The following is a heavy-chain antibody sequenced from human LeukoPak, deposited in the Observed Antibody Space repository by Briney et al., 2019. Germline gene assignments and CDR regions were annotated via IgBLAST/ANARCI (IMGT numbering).Heavy chain of an antibody. V-gene: IGHV3-23*01. Sequence: GGSLRLSCAASGLTFSNHAMSWVRQAPGKGLEWVSAISRAAGSTYYIDSVQGRFNISRDNSKNTMYLQMNNLRADDTAVYYCLNHRGGVSYRGHFGSWGQGTLVTVSS. D-gene: IGHD1-26*01. CDR3: LNHRGGVSYRGHFGS. CDR2: ISRAAGST. CDR1: GLTFSNHA. J-gene: IGHJ4*02.